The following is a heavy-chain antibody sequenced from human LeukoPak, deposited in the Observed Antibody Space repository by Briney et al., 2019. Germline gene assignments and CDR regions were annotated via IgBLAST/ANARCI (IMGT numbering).Heavy chain of an antibody. J-gene: IGHJ4*02. CDR2: ITGSGDDT. CDR3: AKDGCSTTCYAFNY. D-gene: IGHD2-2*01. CDR1: GFTVSSNY. V-gene: IGHV3-23*01. Sequence: PGGSLRLSCAASGFTVSSNYMNWVRQAPGKGLEWVSGITGSGDDTFYADSVRGRFTVSRDNSKDPLYLQMNSLRAEDTALYYCAKDGCSTTCYAFNYWGQGTLVTVSS.